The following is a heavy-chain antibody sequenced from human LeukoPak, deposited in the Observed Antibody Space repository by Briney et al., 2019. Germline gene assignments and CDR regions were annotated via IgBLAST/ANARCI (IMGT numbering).Heavy chain of an antibody. CDR1: GYTFTSYD. J-gene: IGHJ6*03. V-gene: IGHV1-8*01. CDR2: MNPNSGNT. Sequence: ASVTVSCTASGYTFTSYDINWVRQATGQGLGWMGWMNPNSGNTGYAQKFQGRVTMTRKTSRSTAYMELSSLRSEDTAVYYCARRGFGELLIYYYYMDVWGKGTTVTVSS. CDR3: ARRGFGELLIYYYYMDV. D-gene: IGHD3-10*01.